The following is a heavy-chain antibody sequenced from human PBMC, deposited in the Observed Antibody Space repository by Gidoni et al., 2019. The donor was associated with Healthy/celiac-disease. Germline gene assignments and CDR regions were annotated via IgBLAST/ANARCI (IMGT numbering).Heavy chain of an antibody. Sequence: QVQLVQSGAEVQTPEASGKVSCKAAGSTFHTYDINWGRQATGQGLECMGWMTPNSGNTGYAQKFQGRVTMTRNTSISTAYMELSSLRSEDTAVYYCARAANARGYSSSFDFDYWGQGTLVTVSS. D-gene: IGHD6-13*01. CDR1: GSTFHTYD. CDR2: MTPNSGNT. CDR3: ARAANARGYSSSFDFDY. V-gene: IGHV1-8*01. J-gene: IGHJ4*02.